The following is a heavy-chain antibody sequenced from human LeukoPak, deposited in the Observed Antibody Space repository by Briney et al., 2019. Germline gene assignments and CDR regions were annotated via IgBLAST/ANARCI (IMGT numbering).Heavy chain of an antibody. V-gene: IGHV3-23*01. CDR2: FSGSGGST. D-gene: IGHD5-12*01. CDR1: GFTFSSYT. Sequence: GGPLRLSCAASGFTFSSYTMSWVRQAPGKGLEWVSGFSGSGGSTYYADSVKGRFTISRDNSKNTLYLQMNSLRAEDTAVYYCAKMASAYDYNDYWGQGTLVTVSS. CDR3: AKMASAYDYNDY. J-gene: IGHJ4*02.